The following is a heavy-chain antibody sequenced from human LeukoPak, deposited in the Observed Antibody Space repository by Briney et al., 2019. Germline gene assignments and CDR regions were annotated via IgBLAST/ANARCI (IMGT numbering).Heavy chain of an antibody. CDR2: IFYSGST. J-gene: IGHJ4*02. CDR1: GASISSSTCY. D-gene: IGHD3-22*01. V-gene: IGHV4-39*01. CDR3: ARTCGRGTIDPGTSGFVDC. Sequence: PSETLFLTCTVSGASISSSTCYWDWIRQPPGKGLEWMGSIFYSGSTNYKSSLWSRITISIDTSKNQFSLKLNSVTAADTAVYYCARTCGRGTIDPGTSGFVDCWGQGTLVTVSS.